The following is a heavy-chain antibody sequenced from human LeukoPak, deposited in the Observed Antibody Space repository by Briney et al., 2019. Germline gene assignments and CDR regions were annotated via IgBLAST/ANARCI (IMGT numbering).Heavy chain of an antibody. CDR3: AKGGVYGDYYFDY. CDR1: GFPFSTYA. CDR2: VSGSGGDT. D-gene: IGHD4-17*01. V-gene: IGHV3-23*01. J-gene: IGHJ4*02. Sequence: QTGGSLRLSCAASGFPFSTYAMSWVRQAPGKGLEWVSVVSGSGGDTYYADFVKGRFTISGDNSKNTVYLQMNSLRAEDTALYYCAKGGVYGDYYFDYWGQGTLVTVSS.